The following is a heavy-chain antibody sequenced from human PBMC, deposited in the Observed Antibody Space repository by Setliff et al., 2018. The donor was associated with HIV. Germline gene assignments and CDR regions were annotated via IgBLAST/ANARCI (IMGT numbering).Heavy chain of an antibody. V-gene: IGHV4-4*09. Sequence: SETLSLTCTVSGGSISGYHWNWLRQTPGKGLEWIGYIYTSRGTNYNHSLRTRVIISVDTSNQFSLKLSSVTAADAAVYYCARADYGDFVEYWGRGTLVTVSS. D-gene: IGHD4-17*01. CDR1: GGSISGYH. J-gene: IGHJ4*02. CDR3: ARADYGDFVEY. CDR2: IYTSRGT.